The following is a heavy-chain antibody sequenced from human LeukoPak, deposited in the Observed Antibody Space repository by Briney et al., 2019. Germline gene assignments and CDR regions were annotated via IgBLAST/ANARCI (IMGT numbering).Heavy chain of an antibody. CDR1: GYTFTNYG. CDR3: ARDHGKQWPRYNWFDP. D-gene: IGHD6-19*01. J-gene: IGHJ5*02. CDR2: ISAYNENT. V-gene: IGHV1-18*01. Sequence: ASVKVSCKASGYTFTNYGISWVRQAPGQGLEWMGWISAYNENTNYAQKFQGRVTMTTDTSTSTDYMELRSLRSDDTAVYYCARDHGKQWPRYNWFDPWGQGTLVTVSS.